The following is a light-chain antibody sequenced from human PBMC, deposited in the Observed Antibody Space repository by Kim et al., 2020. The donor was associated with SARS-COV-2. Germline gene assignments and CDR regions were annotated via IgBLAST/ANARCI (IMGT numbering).Light chain of an antibody. CDR2: GAS. CDR1: QNVASSY. V-gene: IGKV3-20*01. Sequence: APGERATPSCRASQNVASSYLAWYRQKPGQAPRLLIYGASSRATGIPDRFSGSGSGTDFTLTISRLEPEDFALYYCHQYGTSTWTFGQGTRVDIK. J-gene: IGKJ1*01. CDR3: HQYGTSTWT.